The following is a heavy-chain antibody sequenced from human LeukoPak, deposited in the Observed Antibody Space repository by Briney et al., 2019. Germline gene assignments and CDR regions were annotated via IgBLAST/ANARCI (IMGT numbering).Heavy chain of an antibody. Sequence: ASVKVSCKASGYTFTGYHMHWVRQAPGQGPEWMGWINPNSGDTNYAQKFQARVIMTRDTSISTAYMELSTMGSDDTAVYYCARGDGDGPARRAFDIWGQGTMVTVSS. CDR1: GYTFTGYH. J-gene: IGHJ3*02. V-gene: IGHV1-2*02. D-gene: IGHD7-27*01. CDR3: ARGDGDGPARRAFDI. CDR2: INPNSGDT.